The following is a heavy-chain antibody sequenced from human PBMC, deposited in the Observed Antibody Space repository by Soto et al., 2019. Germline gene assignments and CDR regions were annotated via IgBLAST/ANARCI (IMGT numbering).Heavy chain of an antibody. V-gene: IGHV1-3*01. CDR1: GYTFTSYA. Sequence: ASVKVSCKASGYTFTSYAMHWVGQAPGQRLEWMGWINAGNGNTKYSQKFQGRVTITRDTSASTAYMELSSLRSEDTAVYYCARAGRYYDILTGFDYWGQGTLVTVSS. CDR3: ARAGRYYDILTGFDY. D-gene: IGHD3-9*01. J-gene: IGHJ4*02. CDR2: INAGNGNT.